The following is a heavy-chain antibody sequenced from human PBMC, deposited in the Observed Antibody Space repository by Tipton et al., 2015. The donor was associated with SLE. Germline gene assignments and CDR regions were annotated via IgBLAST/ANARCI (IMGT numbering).Heavy chain of an antibody. CDR3: ARRRWSDY. V-gene: IGHV4-34*01. CDR1: GGSFSGYY. Sequence: LRLSCAVYGGSFSGYYWSWIRQPPGKGLEWIGESNHSRGTNYNPSLKSRVTISVDTSKNQFSLKLSSVTAADTAVYYCARRRWSDYWGQGTLVTVSS. J-gene: IGHJ4*02. D-gene: IGHD2-15*01. CDR2: SNHSRGT.